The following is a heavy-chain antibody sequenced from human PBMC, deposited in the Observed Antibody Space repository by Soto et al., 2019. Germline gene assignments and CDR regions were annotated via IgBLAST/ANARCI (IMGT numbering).Heavy chain of an antibody. J-gene: IGHJ3*02. CDR3: AKDLGVVVIFDAFDI. V-gene: IGHV3-23*01. CDR2: ISGSGGCT. D-gene: IGHD3-22*01. Sequence: PGGSLRLSCAASGFTFSSYAMSWVRQAPGKGLEWVSAISGSGGCTYYADSVKGRFTISRDNSKNTLYLQMNSLRAEDTAVYYCAKDLGVVVIFDAFDIWGQGTMVTVSS. CDR1: GFTFSSYA.